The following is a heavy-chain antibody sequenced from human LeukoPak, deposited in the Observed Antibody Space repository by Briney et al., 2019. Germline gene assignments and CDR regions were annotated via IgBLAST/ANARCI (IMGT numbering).Heavy chain of an antibody. V-gene: IGHV3-23*01. CDR2: IGSDGSSI. CDR3: ARPGLTVAGAGWFDP. D-gene: IGHD6-19*01. Sequence: PGGSLRLSCAASGFTFSNYAMSWVRQTPGKGLEWVSAIGSDGSSIYYADSVKDRFTISRDNSRNTLYLQMNSLRAEDTAIYYCARPGLTVAGAGWFDPWGQGTLVTVSS. CDR1: GFTFSNYA. J-gene: IGHJ5*02.